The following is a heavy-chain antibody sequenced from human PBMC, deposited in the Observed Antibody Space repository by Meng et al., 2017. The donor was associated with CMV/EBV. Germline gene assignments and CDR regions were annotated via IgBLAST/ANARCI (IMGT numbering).Heavy chain of an antibody. V-gene: IGHV3-7*01. J-gene: IGHJ3*02. CDR2: IKQDGSEK. D-gene: IGHD3-3*01. CDR1: GFTFSSYW. Sequence: GGSLRLSCAASGFTFSSYWMSWVRQAPGKGLEWVANIKQDGSEKYYVDSVKGRLTISRDNAKNSLYLQMNSLRAEDTAVYYCARGNNDDFWSGDAFDIWGQGTMVTVSS. CDR3: ARGNNDDFWSGDAFDI.